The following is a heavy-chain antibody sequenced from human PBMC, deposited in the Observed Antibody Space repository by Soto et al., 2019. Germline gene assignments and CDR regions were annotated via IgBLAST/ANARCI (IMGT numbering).Heavy chain of an antibody. Sequence: QVQLVQSGADVKKPGASVAVSCKTSGYTFTNYFLHWVRLAPGQGLEWLGIIKPAGGTTTYAPKYQDSISITSASYTSASFMEVRSMSSEDTAICCWAREEAAVASRPCAAGRNRGLKNHYAHWGQGTLVTVSS. V-gene: IGHV1-46*01. CDR3: AREEAAVASRPCAAGRNRGLKNHYAH. CDR1: GYTFTNYF. CDR2: IKPAGGTT. J-gene: IGHJ4*02. D-gene: IGHD3-10*01.